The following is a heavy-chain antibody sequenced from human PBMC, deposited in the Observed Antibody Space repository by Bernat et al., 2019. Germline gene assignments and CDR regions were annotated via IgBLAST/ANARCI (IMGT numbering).Heavy chain of an antibody. CDR1: GFTVSSNY. J-gene: IGHJ3*02. CDR2: IYSGGST. V-gene: IGHV3-53*05. CDR3: ARRSSFTMIVVVDAFDI. Sequence: EVQLVETGGGLIQPGGSLRLSCAASGFTVSSNYMSWVRQAPGKGLEWVSVIYSGGSTYYADSVKGRFTISRDNSKNTLYLQMNSLRAEDTAVYYCARRSSFTMIVVVDAFDIWGQGTMVTVSS. D-gene: IGHD3-22*01.